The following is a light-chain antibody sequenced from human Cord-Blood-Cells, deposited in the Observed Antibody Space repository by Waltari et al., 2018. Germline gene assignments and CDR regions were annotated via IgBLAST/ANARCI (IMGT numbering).Light chain of an antibody. CDR3: SSYTSSSTLV. CDR1: SSDVGGYNY. J-gene: IGLJ3*02. Sequence: QSALTQPASVSGSPGQSITISCTGTSSDVGGYNYVSWYQQHPGKAPNLMIYDVSKRPSGGSNRFSGSKSGNTASLTISGLQAEDEADYYCSSYTSSSTLVFGGGTKLTVL. V-gene: IGLV2-14*01. CDR2: DVS.